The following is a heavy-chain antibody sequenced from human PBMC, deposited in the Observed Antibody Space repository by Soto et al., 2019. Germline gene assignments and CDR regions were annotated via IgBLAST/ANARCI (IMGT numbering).Heavy chain of an antibody. V-gene: IGHV1-69*06. CDR1: GGTFSSYA. Sequence: SVKVSCKASGGTFSSYAISWVRQAPGQGLEWMGGIIPIFGTTNYARRFQGRVTITADKSTSTAYMELRSLRAEDTAVDYGARGTRSGSYYYYGLDVWGQGTTVTVSS. CDR2: IIPIFGTT. J-gene: IGHJ6*02. CDR3: ARGTRSGSYYYYGLDV. D-gene: IGHD1-26*01.